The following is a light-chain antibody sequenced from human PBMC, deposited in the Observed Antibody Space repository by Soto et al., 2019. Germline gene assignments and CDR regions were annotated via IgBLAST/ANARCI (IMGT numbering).Light chain of an antibody. Sequence: IQLTQSPSSMSASVGDRVTISSRASHGIANFLAWYQQKPWKAPKLLIYAASTLQSGVPSRFIASGSGPDFPLTISSLQPEDFATYYCQQLNSCPIPFGPGTKADIK. CDR1: HGIANF. J-gene: IGKJ3*01. V-gene: IGKV1-9*01. CDR3: QQLNSCPIP. CDR2: AAS.